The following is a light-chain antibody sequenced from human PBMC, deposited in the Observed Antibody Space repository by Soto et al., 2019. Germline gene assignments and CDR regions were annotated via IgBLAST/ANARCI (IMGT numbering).Light chain of an antibody. J-gene: IGKJ4*01. CDR1: QSVGTY. Sequence: EIVLTQSPAILSLSPGERATLSCRASQSVGTYLDWYQQKLGQAPRLLIYDASNRATGIPARFSGSGSGTDFTLTISRLEPEDFAVYYCQQRVNWLTFGGGTKLEL. V-gene: IGKV3-11*01. CDR3: QQRVNWLT. CDR2: DAS.